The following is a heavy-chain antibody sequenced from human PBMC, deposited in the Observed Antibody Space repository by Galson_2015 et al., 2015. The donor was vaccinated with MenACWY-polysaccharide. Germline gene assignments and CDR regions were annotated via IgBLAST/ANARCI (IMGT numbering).Heavy chain of an antibody. CDR2: INSDARII. J-gene: IGHJ4*02. D-gene: IGHD2-2*01. Sequence: SLRLSCAASGFTFSSHWMHWVRQAPGEGRVWVSRINSDARIINYADTVKGRFTISRDNAKNTLYLEMKSLRAEDTAIYFCARDRVDVPVIEAHTIFDYWGQGVLVTVSS. CDR3: ARDRVDVPVIEAHTIFDY. CDR1: GFTFSSHW. V-gene: IGHV3-74*01.